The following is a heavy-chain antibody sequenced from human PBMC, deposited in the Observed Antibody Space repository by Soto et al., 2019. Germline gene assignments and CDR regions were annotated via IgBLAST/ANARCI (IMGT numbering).Heavy chain of an antibody. Sequence: GASVKVSCKASGYTSTDYFIHWVRQAPGQGLEWMGWINPNSGGTNYAQKFQGRVTMTRDTSISTAYMELSRLRSDDTAVYYCARGEQWLVRFDWFDPWGQGTLVTVSS. CDR3: ARGEQWLVRFDWFDP. D-gene: IGHD6-19*01. CDR1: GYTSTDYF. CDR2: INPNSGGT. V-gene: IGHV1-2*02. J-gene: IGHJ5*02.